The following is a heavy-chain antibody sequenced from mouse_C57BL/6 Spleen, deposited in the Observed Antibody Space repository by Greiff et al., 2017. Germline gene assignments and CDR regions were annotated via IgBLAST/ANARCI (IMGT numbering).Heavy chain of an antibody. V-gene: IGHV5-17*01. CDR3: ARDNCGAMDY. J-gene: IGHJ4*01. CDR2: ISSGSSTI. CDR1: GFTFSDYG. D-gene: IGHD1-3*01. Sequence: EVHLVESGGGLVKPGGSLKLSCAASGFTFSDYGMHWVRQAPEKGLEWVAYISSGSSTIYYADTVKGRFTISRDNAKNTLFQQMTSLRSEETAMYYCARDNCGAMDYWGKGTSVTVSS.